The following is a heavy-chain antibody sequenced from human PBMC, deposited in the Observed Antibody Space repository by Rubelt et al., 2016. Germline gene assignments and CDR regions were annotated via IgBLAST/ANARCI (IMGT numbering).Heavy chain of an antibody. Sequence: QLQLQESGPGLVKPSETLSLTCTVSGGSISSSSYYWGWIRQPPGKGLEWIGSIYYSGSTYNNPSLKSRVTISADTSKKQISLKRNSGTAADTAVYYCARFRFCSGGSCETDNWGQGTLVTVSS. CDR2: IYYSGST. V-gene: IGHV4-39*01. J-gene: IGHJ4*02. CDR1: GGSISSSSYY. CDR3: ARFRFCSGGSCETDN. D-gene: IGHD2-15*01.